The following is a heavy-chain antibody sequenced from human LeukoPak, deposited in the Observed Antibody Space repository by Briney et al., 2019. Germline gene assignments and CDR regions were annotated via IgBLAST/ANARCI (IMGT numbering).Heavy chain of an antibody. V-gene: IGHV3-21*01. CDR1: GFTFSNYN. D-gene: IGHD3-22*01. CDR2: ISSSSNYI. J-gene: IGHJ4*02. Sequence: GGSLRLSCAASGFTFSNYNMNWVRQAPGKGLEWVSSISSSSNYIYYADSVKGRFTISRDNAKNSLYLQMNSLRAEDTAVYYCARGQFRYYDSSGYYGPDYWGQGTLVTVSS. CDR3: ARGQFRYYDSSGYYGPDY.